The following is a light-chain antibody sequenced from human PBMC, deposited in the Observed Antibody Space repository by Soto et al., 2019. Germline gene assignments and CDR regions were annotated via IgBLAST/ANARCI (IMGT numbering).Light chain of an antibody. CDR2: DNN. V-gene: IGLV1-51*01. CDR1: GFNIGNNF. J-gene: IGLJ1*01. Sequence: QSVLTQPPSFSAAPGQKVTISCSGSGFNIGNNFVSWYQQFPGTAPKLLIYDNNERPSGIPDRFSGSKSGTSATLGITGLQTGDEADYYCGTWDNSLSAYVFGAGTKVTV. CDR3: GTWDNSLSAYV.